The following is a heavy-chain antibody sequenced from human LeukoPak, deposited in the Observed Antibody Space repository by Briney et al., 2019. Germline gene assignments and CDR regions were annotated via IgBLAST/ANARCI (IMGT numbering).Heavy chain of an antibody. CDR2: INPTGDST. J-gene: IGHJ4*02. CDR1: GYTFSSYY. D-gene: IGHD2-21*01. Sequence: ASVKVSCKASGYTFSSYYMHWVRQAPGQGLEWVGLINPTGDSTNYAQNFRGRVTMTRDTSTSTVYMDLGSLRSEDTAVYYCAREASGGDFDYWGQGTLVTVSS. CDR3: AREASGGDFDY. V-gene: IGHV1-46*01.